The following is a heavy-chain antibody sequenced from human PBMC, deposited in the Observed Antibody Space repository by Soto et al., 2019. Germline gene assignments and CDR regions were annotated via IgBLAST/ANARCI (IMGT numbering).Heavy chain of an antibody. J-gene: IGHJ4*02. CDR1: GFTLFDFT. V-gene: IGHV3-43*01. CDR2: ISWDGGST. D-gene: IGHD3-22*01. Sequence: GGPRHSSSAPGFTLFDFTIYRGRQAPGEGLEWVSLISWDGGSTYYADSVKGRFTISRDNSKNSLYLQMNSLRTEDTALYYCAKDMLRFDYYDSSGLDYWGQGTLVTVSS. CDR3: AKDMLRFDYYDSSGLDY.